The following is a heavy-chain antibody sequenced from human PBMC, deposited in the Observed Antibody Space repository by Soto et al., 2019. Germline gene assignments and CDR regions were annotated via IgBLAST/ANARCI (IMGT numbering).Heavy chain of an antibody. CDR3: ARPSSSGYSDAFDI. Sequence: QLQLQESGPGLVWPSETLSLTCTVSGGSIRSGSYYWGWIRQPPGKGLEWIGSIYYTGSTYYNPSLKSRVTISVDTSKNQFSLRLTSVTAADTAVYYCARPSSSGYSDAFDIWGQGTMVTVSS. V-gene: IGHV4-39*01. CDR1: GGSIRSGSYY. CDR2: IYYTGST. J-gene: IGHJ3*02. D-gene: IGHD3-22*01.